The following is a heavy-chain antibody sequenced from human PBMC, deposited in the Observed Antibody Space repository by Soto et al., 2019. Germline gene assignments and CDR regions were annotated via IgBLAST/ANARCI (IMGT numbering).Heavy chain of an antibody. D-gene: IGHD3-10*01. CDR3: ARDRDDYGSGNYYNRIDF. CDR2: IIPLFGTP. Sequence: QGQLVQSGAEVQKPGSSVKVSCKASGGIFSTYAISWLRQAPGQGLEWMGGIIPLFGTPNYAQRLQGRVTITADESTRTAYMELSRLRPEDTAVYYCARDRDDYGSGNYYNRIDFWGQGTLVTVSS. CDR1: GGIFSTYA. J-gene: IGHJ4*02. V-gene: IGHV1-69*01.